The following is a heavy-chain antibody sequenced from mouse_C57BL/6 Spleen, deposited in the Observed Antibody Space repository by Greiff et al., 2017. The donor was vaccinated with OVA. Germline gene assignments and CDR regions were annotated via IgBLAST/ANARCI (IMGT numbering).Heavy chain of an antibody. CDR1: GYTFTDYY. D-gene: IGHD1-1*01. J-gene: IGHJ2*01. V-gene: IGHV1-26*01. CDR3: ARRFDYYGLDD. CDR2: IDPNNGGT. Sequence: EVQLQQSGPELVKPGASVKLSCKASGYTFTDYYMHWVKQSPGQSLEWIGEIDPNNGGTSYNQKFKGKATLTVDKSSSTAYLELRSLTSEDSAVXYCARRFDYYGLDDWGQGTTLTVSS.